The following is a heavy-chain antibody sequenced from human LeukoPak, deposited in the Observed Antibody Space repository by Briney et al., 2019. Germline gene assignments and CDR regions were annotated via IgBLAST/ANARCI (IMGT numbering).Heavy chain of an antibody. D-gene: IGHD4-17*01. J-gene: IGHJ3*02. V-gene: IGHV3-48*03. Sequence: GGSLRLSCAASGFSFSSYKINWVRQAPGKGLEWVSYIGSSGSTVYYADSVKGRFTISRDNAKKSLYLQMNNLRDEDTAVYYCARDTLLYADSPDAFDMWGQGTMVTVSS. CDR1: GFSFSSYK. CDR2: IGSSGSTV. CDR3: ARDTLLYADSPDAFDM.